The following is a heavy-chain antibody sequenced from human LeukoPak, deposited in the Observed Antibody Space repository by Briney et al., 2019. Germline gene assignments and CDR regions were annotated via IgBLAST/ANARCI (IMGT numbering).Heavy chain of an antibody. D-gene: IGHD3-9*01. CDR2: IYHSGIT. J-gene: IGHJ4*02. Sequence: SSETLSLTCTVSDYSISSGYGYYWGWIRQPPGKGLEWIGNIYHSGITYYNHFNSSLKSRVTISIDTSKNQFSLRLTSVTAADTAVYYCAREKYDILTDYYFDYWGQGTLVTVSS. CDR1: DYSISSGYGYY. CDR3: AREKYDILTDYYFDY. V-gene: IGHV4-38-2*02.